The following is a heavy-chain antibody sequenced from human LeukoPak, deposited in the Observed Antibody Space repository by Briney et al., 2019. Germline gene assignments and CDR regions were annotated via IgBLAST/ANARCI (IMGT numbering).Heavy chain of an antibody. CDR2: IYHSGST. V-gene: IGHV4-38-2*02. D-gene: IGHD5-18*01. CDR3: AREGGYSYGPPGY. J-gene: IGHJ4*02. CDR1: GYSISSGYY. Sequence: KPSETLSLTCAVSGYSISSGYYWGWIRQPPGKGLEWIGSIYHSGSTYYSPSLKSRVTISVDTSKNQFSLKLSSVTAADTAVYYCAREGGYSYGPPGYWGQGTLVTVSS.